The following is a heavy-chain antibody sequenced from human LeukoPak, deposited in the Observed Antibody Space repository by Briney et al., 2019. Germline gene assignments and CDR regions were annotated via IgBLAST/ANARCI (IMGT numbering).Heavy chain of an antibody. V-gene: IGHV3-7*01. Sequence: GGSLRLSCAASGFTFSAYSMTWVRQAPGKGLEWVANIKQDGSEKNYVDPVKGRFTISRDYAKNSLDLQMNSLRAEDTAVYYCARAGGYASSWAYWGQGTLGTVSS. CDR2: IKQDGSEK. CDR3: ARAGGYASSWAY. CDR1: GFTFSAYS. D-gene: IGHD5-12*01. J-gene: IGHJ4*02.